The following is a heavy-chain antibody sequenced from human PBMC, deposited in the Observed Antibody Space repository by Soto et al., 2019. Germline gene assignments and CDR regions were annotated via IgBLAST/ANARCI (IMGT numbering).Heavy chain of an antibody. V-gene: IGHV1-3*01. D-gene: IGHD6-19*01. Sequence: ASVKVSCKASGYTYTNYPIHWVRQAPGQGLEWMGWINVGNGNTKYSQKFQGRVTMTRDTSASTAYMELSSLRSDDTAVYYCARTEGPQQWLWYGYFDYWGQEPWSPSPQ. J-gene: IGHJ4*01. CDR2: INVGNGNT. CDR3: ARTEGPQQWLWYGYFDY. CDR1: GYTYTNYP.